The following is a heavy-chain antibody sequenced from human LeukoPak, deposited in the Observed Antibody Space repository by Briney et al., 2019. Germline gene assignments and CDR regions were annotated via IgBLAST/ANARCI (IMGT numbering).Heavy chain of an antibody. V-gene: IGHV1-18*04. Sequence: ASVKVSCKASGYTFTSYGISWVRQAPGQGLDWMGWISAYNGNTNYAQKLQGRVTMTTDTSTSTAYIELRSLRSDDTAVYYCARDLEGYCSSTSCHLGGYWGQGTLVTVSS. CDR3: ARDLEGYCSSTSCHLGGY. D-gene: IGHD2-2*01. CDR1: GYTFTSYG. CDR2: ISAYNGNT. J-gene: IGHJ4*02.